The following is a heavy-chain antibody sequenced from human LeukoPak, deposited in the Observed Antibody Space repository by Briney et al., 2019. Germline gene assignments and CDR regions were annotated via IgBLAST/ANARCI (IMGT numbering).Heavy chain of an antibody. CDR1: GGSISSYY. J-gene: IGHJ5*02. D-gene: IGHD3-10*01. Sequence: SETLSLACTVSGGSISSYYWSWIRQPPGKGLEWIGYIYYSGSTNYNPSLKSRVTISVDTSKNQFSLKLSSVTAADTAVYYCASLYGSGRRFDPWGQGTLVTVSS. CDR3: ASLYGSGRRFDP. V-gene: IGHV4-59*01. CDR2: IYYSGST.